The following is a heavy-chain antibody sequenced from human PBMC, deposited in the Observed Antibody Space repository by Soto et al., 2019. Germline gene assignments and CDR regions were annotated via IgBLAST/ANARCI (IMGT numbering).Heavy chain of an antibody. CDR2: NSVTGVIT. Sequence: GGSLRLSCAASGFSVSSYALSWVRQLPGKGLEWVSSNSVTGVITYYADSAKGRFNVSRESSKNTLYLQMNSLRAEDTAVYYCAKDSLTTGINFFDSWGQGTLVTVSS. D-gene: IGHD4-17*01. V-gene: IGHV3-23*01. CDR1: GFSVSSYA. J-gene: IGHJ5*01. CDR3: AKDSLTTGINFFDS.